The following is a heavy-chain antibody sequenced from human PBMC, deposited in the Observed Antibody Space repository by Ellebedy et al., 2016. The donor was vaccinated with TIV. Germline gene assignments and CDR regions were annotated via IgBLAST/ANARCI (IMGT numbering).Heavy chain of an antibody. Sequence: GGSLRLSCAASGFSFSSYGMNWVRQAPGKGLEWVSYISSSSTMYYADSVKGRFTIPRDDAKNSLYLQMNSLRAEDTAVYYCARVSTSWYTDYWGQGTLVTVSS. CDR2: ISSSSTM. V-gene: IGHV3-48*01. CDR3: ARVSTSWYTDY. J-gene: IGHJ4*02. D-gene: IGHD2-2*02. CDR1: GFSFSSYG.